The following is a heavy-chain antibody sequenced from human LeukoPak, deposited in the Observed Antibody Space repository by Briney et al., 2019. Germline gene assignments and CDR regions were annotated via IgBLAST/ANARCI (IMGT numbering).Heavy chain of an antibody. V-gene: IGHV4-59*01. Sequence: SETLSLTCTVSGASISVYHWSWIRQPPGKGPEWIGCIYYNGSANYNPSLKSRVTISGDTSKNQFSLKLSSVTAADTAVYYCAKGGVLQYNWLDPWGQGTLVTVSS. D-gene: IGHD3-10*01. CDR2: IYYNGSA. J-gene: IGHJ5*02. CDR1: GASISVYH. CDR3: AKGGVLQYNWLDP.